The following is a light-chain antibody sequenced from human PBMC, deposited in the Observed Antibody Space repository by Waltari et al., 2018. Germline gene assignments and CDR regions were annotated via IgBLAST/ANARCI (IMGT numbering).Light chain of an antibody. Sequence: NFMLTQPHSVSESPGKTVTLSCTRSSGSVASSYVQGYQQRPGSPPTILIYEHNQRPSGVPDRFSGSIARSSNSASLTISGLTTEDEADYYCQSYDSSSQVFGGGTRLTVL. CDR1: SGSVASSY. J-gene: IGLJ3*02. V-gene: IGLV6-57*01. CDR3: QSYDSSSQV. CDR2: EHN.